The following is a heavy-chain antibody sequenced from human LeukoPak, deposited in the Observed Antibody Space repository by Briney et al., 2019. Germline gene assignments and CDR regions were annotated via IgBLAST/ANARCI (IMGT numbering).Heavy chain of an antibody. CDR1: GFTFSSHS. J-gene: IGHJ4*02. D-gene: IGHD5-24*01. Sequence: GGSLRLSCAASGFTFSSHSMSWVRQAPGKGLDWGSCIDSSSSHIYYADSMEDRFTISRDNAKNSLFLQMNSLRAEDTAVYYCARDFRTQLDGYSPPYHFDYWGQGALVTVSS. V-gene: IGHV3-21*01. CDR3: ARDFRTQLDGYSPPYHFDY. CDR2: IDSSSSHI.